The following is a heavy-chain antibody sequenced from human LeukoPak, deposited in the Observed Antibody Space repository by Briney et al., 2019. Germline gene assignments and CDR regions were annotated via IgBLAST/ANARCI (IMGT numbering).Heavy chain of an antibody. J-gene: IGHJ4*02. Sequence: AGSLRLSCAASGFTLSSYGMHWVRQAPGKGLEWVAVISYDGSNKYYADSVKGRFTISRDNSKNTLYLQMNSLRAEDTAVYYCAKDRGYYASGSYSPYFDYWGQGTLVTVSS. CDR1: GFTLSSYG. V-gene: IGHV3-30*18. CDR3: AKDRGYYASGSYSPYFDY. CDR2: ISYDGSNK. D-gene: IGHD3-10*01.